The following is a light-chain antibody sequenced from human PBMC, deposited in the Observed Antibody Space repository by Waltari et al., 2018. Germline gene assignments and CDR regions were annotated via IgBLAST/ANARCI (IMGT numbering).Light chain of an antibody. CDR1: QRILYYKNY. V-gene: IGKV4-1*01. Sequence: DIVMTQSPDSLPVSLGERATINCKPSQRILYYKNYLAWYQQNPGQPPKLLIYWASTRESGVPDRFSGSGSGTDFTLTISRLQSEDFATYYCQQYYTFPPTFGQGTKVEIK. J-gene: IGKJ1*01. CDR2: WAS. CDR3: QQYYTFPPT.